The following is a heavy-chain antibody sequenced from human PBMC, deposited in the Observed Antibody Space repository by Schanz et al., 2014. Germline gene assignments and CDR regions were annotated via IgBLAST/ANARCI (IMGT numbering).Heavy chain of an antibody. CDR1: GGSISSGGYT. V-gene: IGHV4-30-4*07. Sequence: QVQLQESGPGLVKPSQTLSLTCAVSGGSISSGGYTWSWIRQPPGKGLEWIGYIYYSGSTYYNPSLKSRVPISVDPSKNQCSLMLGSVTAADTAVYYCARAAGPVDYWGQGILVTVSS. J-gene: IGHJ4*02. CDR3: ARAAGPVDY. D-gene: IGHD6-13*01. CDR2: IYYSGST.